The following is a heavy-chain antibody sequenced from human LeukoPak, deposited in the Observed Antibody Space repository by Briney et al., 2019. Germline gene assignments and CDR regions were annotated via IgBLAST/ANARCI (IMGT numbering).Heavy chain of an antibody. CDR3: ASPLLGNSDFAFDI. J-gene: IGHJ3*02. D-gene: IGHD1-1*01. CDR2: IYYSGST. CDR1: GGSISSFY. V-gene: IGHV4-59*08. Sequence: SETLSLTCTVSGGSISSFYWSWIRQPPGKGLEWIGYIYYSGSTNYNPSLKSRVTISVDTSKNQFSLKLSSVTAADTAVYYCASPLLGNSDFAFDIWGQGTMVTVSS.